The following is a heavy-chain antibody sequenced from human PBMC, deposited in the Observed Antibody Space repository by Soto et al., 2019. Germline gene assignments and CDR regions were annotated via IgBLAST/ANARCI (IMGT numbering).Heavy chain of an antibody. CDR3: ARVYAAAGSSDRYYFDK. CDR2: IYNSGST. V-gene: IGHV4-61*01. CDR1: GGSVSSGSYC. J-gene: IGHJ4*02. Sequence: PSETLSLTCTVSGGSVSSGSYCWSWIRQPPGKGLEWIGYIYNSGSTNYNPSLKSRVTISVDTSKNQLSLKLSSVTAADTAVYFCARVYAAAGSSDRYYFDKWGQGTLVTVSS. D-gene: IGHD6-13*01.